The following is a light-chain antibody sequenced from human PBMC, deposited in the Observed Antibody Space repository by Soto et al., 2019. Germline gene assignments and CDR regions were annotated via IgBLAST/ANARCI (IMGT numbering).Light chain of an antibody. J-gene: IGLJ7*01. CDR3: CSYASTTTLPV. Sequence: QPVLTQPASVSGSPGQSIAISCTGTSSDVGSYNLVSWYQQHPGKAPKLMIYEGSKRPSGVSNRFSGSKSGNTASLTISGLQAEDEADYYCCSYASTTTLPVFGGGTQLTVL. V-gene: IGLV2-23*01. CDR1: SSDVGSYNL. CDR2: EGS.